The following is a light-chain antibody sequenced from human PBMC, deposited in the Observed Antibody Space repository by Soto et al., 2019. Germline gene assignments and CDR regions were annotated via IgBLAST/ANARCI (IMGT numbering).Light chain of an antibody. J-gene: IGLJ1*01. CDR2: DVS. Sequence: QSALTQPASVSGSPGQSITISCTGSSSDVGDYNYVAWYQQHPDKAPKLMIFDVSSRPSGVSNRFSGSNSGSTASLTISGLQAEDEADYFCSSSSGSGTLYVFGTGTELTVL. V-gene: IGLV2-14*03. CDR3: SSSSGSGTLYV. CDR1: SSDVGDYNY.